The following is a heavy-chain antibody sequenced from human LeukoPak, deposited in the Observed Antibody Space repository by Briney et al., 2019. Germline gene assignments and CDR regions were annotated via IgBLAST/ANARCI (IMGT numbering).Heavy chain of an antibody. CDR3: ARYDILIGTYDAFDI. V-gene: IGHV4-59*08. J-gene: IGHJ3*02. CDR2: IYYSGST. Sequence: PSETLSLTCTVSSGSITRHYWTWIRQPPGKGLEWIGYIYYSGSTNYSPSLKSRVTISVDTSKNQFSLKLSSVTAADTAVYYCARYDILIGTYDAFDIWGQGTMVTVSS. D-gene: IGHD3-9*01. CDR1: SGSITRHY.